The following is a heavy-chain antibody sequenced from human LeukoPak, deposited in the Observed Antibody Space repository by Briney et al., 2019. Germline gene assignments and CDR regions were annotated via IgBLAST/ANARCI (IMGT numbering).Heavy chain of an antibody. Sequence: SSVKVSCKASGCSFSSYAISWVRQAPGQGLEWMGRIIPILGIANYAQKFQGRVTITADKSTSTAYMELSSLRSEDTAVYYCARDSSGYFAVVYWGQGTLVTVSS. CDR3: ARDSSGYFAVVY. J-gene: IGHJ4*02. CDR1: GCSFSSYA. D-gene: IGHD3-22*01. V-gene: IGHV1-69*04. CDR2: IIPILGIA.